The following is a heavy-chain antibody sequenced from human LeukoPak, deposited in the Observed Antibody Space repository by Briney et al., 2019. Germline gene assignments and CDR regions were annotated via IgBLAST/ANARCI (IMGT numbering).Heavy chain of an antibody. J-gene: IGHJ5*02. D-gene: IGHD4-17*01. CDR1: GGSISSSSYY. CDR3: ARVDYGEGGYNWFDP. CDR2: IYYSGST. V-gene: IGHV4-39*07. Sequence: SETLSLTCTVSGGSISSSSYYWGWLRQPPGTGLEWIGSIYYSGSTYYNPSLKSRVTISVDRSKNQFSLKLSSVTAADTAVYYCARVDYGEGGYNWFDPWGQGTLVTVSS.